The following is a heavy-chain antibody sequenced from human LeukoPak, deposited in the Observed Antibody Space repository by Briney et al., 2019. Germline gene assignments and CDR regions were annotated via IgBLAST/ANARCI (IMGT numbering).Heavy chain of an antibody. CDR2: VYGGGST. D-gene: IGHD3-10*01. CDR1: GGSISSHY. V-gene: IGHV4-4*07. Sequence: SETLSLTCTVSGGSISSHYLSWIRQPAGKGLEWIGRVYGGGSTTYNPSLKSRVTMSVDTSKNQFSLKLSSVTAADTALYYCARDSGTTGEVKFDPWGQGTLVTVSS. J-gene: IGHJ5*02. CDR3: ARDSGTTGEVKFDP.